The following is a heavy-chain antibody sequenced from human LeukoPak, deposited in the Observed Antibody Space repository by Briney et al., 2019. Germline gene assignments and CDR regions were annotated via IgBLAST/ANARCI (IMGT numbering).Heavy chain of an antibody. CDR1: GGSISSGGYY. Sequence: SETLSLTCTVPGGSISSGGYYWSWIRQHPGKGLEWIGYIYYSGSTYYNPSLKSRVTISVDTSKNQFSLKLSSVTAADTAVYYCARATKYSSSWFDYWGQGTLVTVSS. J-gene: IGHJ4*02. D-gene: IGHD6-6*01. V-gene: IGHV4-31*03. CDR2: IYYSGST. CDR3: ARATKYSSSWFDY.